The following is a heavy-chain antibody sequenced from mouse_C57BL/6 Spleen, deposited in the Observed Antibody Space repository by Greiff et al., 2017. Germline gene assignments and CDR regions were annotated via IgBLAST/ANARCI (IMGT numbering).Heavy chain of an antibody. J-gene: IGHJ2*01. V-gene: IGHV3-6*01. CDR2: ISYDGSN. D-gene: IGHD1-1*01. CDR3: ARVVTTVVTYFDY. CDR1: GYSITSGYY. Sequence: ESGPGLVKPSQSLSLTCSVTGYSITSGYYWNWIRQFPGNKLEWMGYISYDGSNNYNPSLKNRISITRDTSKNQFFLKLNSVPTEDTATYYCARVVTTVVTYFDYWGQGTTLTVSS.